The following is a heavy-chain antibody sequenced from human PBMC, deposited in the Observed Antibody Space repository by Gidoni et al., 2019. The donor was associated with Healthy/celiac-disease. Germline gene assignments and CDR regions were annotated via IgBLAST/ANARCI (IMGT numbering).Heavy chain of an antibody. Sequence: QLQLQESGPGLVKPSETRSRTCTVSGGSISSSSYYWGWIRQPPGKGLEWIGSIYYSGSTYYNPSLKSRVTISVDTSKNQFSLKLSSVTAADTAVYYCARRAAAGLFDYWGQGTLVTVSS. V-gene: IGHV4-39*01. J-gene: IGHJ4*02. CDR2: IYYSGST. D-gene: IGHD6-13*01. CDR1: GGSISSSSYY. CDR3: ARRAAAGLFDY.